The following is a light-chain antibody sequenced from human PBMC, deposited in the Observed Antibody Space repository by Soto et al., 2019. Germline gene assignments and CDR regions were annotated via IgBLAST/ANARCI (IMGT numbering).Light chain of an antibody. J-gene: IGKJ1*01. CDR3: QQRSNWPPWT. V-gene: IGKV3-11*01. CDR2: TTS. Sequence: EIVLTQSPGTLSLTPGERATLSCRASQSISVTYLAWYQQKPGQAPRLLIYTTSIRATGIPARFSGSGSGTDFTLTISSLEPEDFAVYYCQQRSNWPPWTFGQGTKVDI. CDR1: QSISVTY.